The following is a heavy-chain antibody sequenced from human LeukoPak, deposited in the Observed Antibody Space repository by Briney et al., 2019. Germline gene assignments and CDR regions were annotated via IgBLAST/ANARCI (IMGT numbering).Heavy chain of an antibody. J-gene: IGHJ4*02. CDR3: AKDMAAYYYASGNIDY. D-gene: IGHD3-10*01. V-gene: IGHV3-43D*03. Sequence: GGSLRLSSAASGFTFDDYAMHWVRQAPGKGLEWVSLISWDGGNTYYADSVKGRFTISRDNSKNSLYLQMNSLRAEDTALYYCAKDMAAYYYASGNIDYWGQGTLVTVSS. CDR1: GFTFDDYA. CDR2: ISWDGGNT.